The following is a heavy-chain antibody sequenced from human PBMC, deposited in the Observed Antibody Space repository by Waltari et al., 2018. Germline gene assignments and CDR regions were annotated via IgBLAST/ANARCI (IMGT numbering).Heavy chain of an antibody. CDR2: SYYTGST. V-gene: IGHV4-59*08. CDR3: ASDTVLGGFDI. D-gene: IGHD2-15*01. J-gene: IGHJ3*02. CDR1: GGSIRTHY. Sequence: QVQLQESGPRLVNPSDTLSLTCPVSGGSIRTHYWSWIRQSPGKGLEWIGYSYYTGSTNYNPSLKSRVSISVDTSKNQFSLKLTSVTAADTAVYYCASDTVLGGFDIWGQGTMVTVSS.